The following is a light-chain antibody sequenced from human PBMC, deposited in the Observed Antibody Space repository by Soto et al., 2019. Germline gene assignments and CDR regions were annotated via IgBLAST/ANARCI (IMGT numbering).Light chain of an antibody. V-gene: IGLV2-11*01. CDR2: DVF. J-gene: IGLJ2*01. CDR1: SSDIGTFNY. Sequence: QSALTQPPSVSGSPGHSVTISCIGTSSDIGTFNYVSWHQQRPGKAPRLIIYDVFQRPSGFPDRFSASKSGITASLTISGLQAEDEADYYCCSYAAGDSFKFGGGTKVTVL. CDR3: CSYAAGDSFK.